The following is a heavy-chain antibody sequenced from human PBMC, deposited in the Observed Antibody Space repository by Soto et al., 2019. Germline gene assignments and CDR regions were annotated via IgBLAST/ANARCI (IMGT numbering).Heavy chain of an antibody. CDR3: ARHRIAVAGPLDY. Sequence: NPSETLSLTCTVSGGAIRNSIYYWGWIRQPPGKGLEWIGTIYYDGSVAYSPSLKSRVTLSVDTSRNHFSVKINSVTAADTAVYFCARHRIAVAGPLDYGGQGTLVTVS. CDR1: GGAIRNSIYY. J-gene: IGHJ4*02. CDR2: IYYDGSV. D-gene: IGHD6-19*01. V-gene: IGHV4-39*01.